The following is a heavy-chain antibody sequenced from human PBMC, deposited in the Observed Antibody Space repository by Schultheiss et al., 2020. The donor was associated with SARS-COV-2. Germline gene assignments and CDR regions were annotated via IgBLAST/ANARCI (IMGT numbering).Heavy chain of an antibody. V-gene: IGHV4-59*01. Sequence: SETLSLTCSVSGSSITGFFWTWIRQPPGKGLDPIGNIYFTGITKYNPSLKSRVTISIDTSKNQFSLKLGSVTAADTAVYYCARRRQDTSAYSFFDSWGQGTLVTVSS. CDR1: GSSITGFF. CDR2: IYFTGIT. CDR3: ARRRQDTSAYSFFDS. D-gene: IGHD4-11*01. J-gene: IGHJ4*02.